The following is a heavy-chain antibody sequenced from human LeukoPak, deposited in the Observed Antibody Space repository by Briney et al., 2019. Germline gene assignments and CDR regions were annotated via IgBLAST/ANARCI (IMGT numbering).Heavy chain of an antibody. V-gene: IGHV3-23*01. J-gene: IGHJ4*02. D-gene: IGHD5-24*01. CDR1: GFTFSSYA. CDR2: ISDSRGST. CDR3: AKDLRDGDDY. Sequence: GGSLRLSCAASGFTFSSYAMSWVRQAPGKGLEWVSAISDSRGSTYYADSVKGRFTISRDNSKNSLYLQMNSLRAEDTAVYYCAKDLRDGDDYWGQGTLVTVSS.